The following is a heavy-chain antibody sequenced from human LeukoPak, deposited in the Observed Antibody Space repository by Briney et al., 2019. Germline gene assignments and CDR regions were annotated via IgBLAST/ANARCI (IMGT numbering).Heavy chain of an antibody. CDR2: ISWNSGSI. V-gene: IGHV3-9*01. Sequence: PGRSLRLSCAASGFTFDDYAMHWVRQAPGKGLEWVSGISWNSGSIGYADSVKGRFTISRDNAKNSLYLQMNSPRAEDTALYFCAKDPGYYYDSSAYFDYWGQGTLVTVSS. D-gene: IGHD3-22*01. CDR1: GFTFDDYA. CDR3: AKDPGYYYDSSAYFDY. J-gene: IGHJ4*02.